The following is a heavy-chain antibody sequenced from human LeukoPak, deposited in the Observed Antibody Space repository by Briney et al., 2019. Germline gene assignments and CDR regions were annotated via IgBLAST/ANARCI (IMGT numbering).Heavy chain of an antibody. CDR2: INHGGST. V-gene: IGHV4-34*01. CDR3: ARTSADQLRRAGFDP. D-gene: IGHD2-2*01. CDR1: GGSFSGYY. Sequence: SETLSLTCAVYGGSFSGYYWSWIRQPPGKGLEWIGEINHGGSTNYNPSLKSRVTISVDTSKNQFSLKLSSVTAADTAVYYCARTSADQLRRAGFDPWGQGTLVTVSS. J-gene: IGHJ5*02.